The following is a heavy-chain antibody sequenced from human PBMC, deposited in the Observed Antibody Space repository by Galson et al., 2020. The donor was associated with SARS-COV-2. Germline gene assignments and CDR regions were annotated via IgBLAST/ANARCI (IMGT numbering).Heavy chain of an antibody. D-gene: IGHD6-13*01. CDR1: GFTFSTHE. J-gene: IGHJ4*02. CDR3: AAYRISLGYFDY. Sequence: GGSLRLSCAASGFTFSTHEMNWVRQAPGKGLEWISYISSSGSSIMYADAVKGRFTISRDNAENSLYLQMHSLSTEDTAVYYCAAYRISLGYFDYWGQGALLAVSS. V-gene: IGHV3-48*03. CDR2: ISSSGSSI.